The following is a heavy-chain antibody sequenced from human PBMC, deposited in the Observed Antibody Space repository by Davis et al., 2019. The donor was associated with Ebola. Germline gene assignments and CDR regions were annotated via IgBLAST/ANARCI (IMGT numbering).Heavy chain of an antibody. D-gene: IGHD3-3*01. Sequence: ETLSLTCTVSGGSISSYYWSWIRQPPGKGLEWIGYIYYSGSTNYNPSLKSRVTISVDTSKNQFSLKLSSVTAADTAVYYCARRGDFWSGYYHYYYGMDVWGQGTTVTVSS. J-gene: IGHJ6*02. V-gene: IGHV4-59*08. CDR2: IYYSGST. CDR1: GGSISSYY. CDR3: ARRGDFWSGYYHYYYGMDV.